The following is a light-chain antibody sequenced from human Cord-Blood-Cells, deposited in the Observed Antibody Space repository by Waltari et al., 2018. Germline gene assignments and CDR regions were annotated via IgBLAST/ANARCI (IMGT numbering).Light chain of an antibody. V-gene: IGLV2-14*01. J-gene: IGLJ3*02. CDR3: SSYTSSSTLV. CDR2: DVS. CDR1: SSDVGGYKY. Sequence: QSALPQPASVSGSPGQSITISCTGTSSDVGGYKYFSWYQQHPGKAPKLMIYDVSNRPSGVSNRFSGSKSGNTASLTISGLQAEDEADYYCSSYTSSSTLVFGGGTKLTVL.